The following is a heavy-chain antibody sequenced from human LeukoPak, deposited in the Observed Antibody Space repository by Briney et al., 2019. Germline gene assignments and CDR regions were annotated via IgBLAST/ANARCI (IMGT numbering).Heavy chain of an antibody. V-gene: IGHV3-30*02. CDR2: IRYDGSNK. J-gene: IGHJ6*04. CDR1: GFTFSSYG. CDR3: AKDYRPYCSSTSCTSMDV. Sequence: PGGSLRLSXAASGFTFSSYGMHWVRQAPGKGLEWVAFIRYDGSNKYYADSVKGRFTISRDNSKNTLYLQMNSLRAEDTAVYYCAKDYRPYCSSTSCTSMDVWGKGTTVTVSS. D-gene: IGHD2-2*01.